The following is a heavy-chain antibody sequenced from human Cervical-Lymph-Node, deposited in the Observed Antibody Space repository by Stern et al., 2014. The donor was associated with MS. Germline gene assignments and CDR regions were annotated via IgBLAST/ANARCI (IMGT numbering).Heavy chain of an antibody. J-gene: IGHJ4*02. Sequence: QVQLQESGPGLLKPSQTLSVTCAVSGVSVSSGANHWSWIRQFPGKGLEWIGDIYSSGGTFFNPSLKSRLSMSIVKFKNRFSLKLTSVTAADSAVYFCSRGGDEPLVRGRLILPTHFTQWGQGTLVTVSS. D-gene: IGHD2-21*02. V-gene: IGHV4-30-4*01. CDR3: SRGGDEPLVRGRLILPTHFTQ. CDR2: IYSSGGT. CDR1: GVSVSSGANH.